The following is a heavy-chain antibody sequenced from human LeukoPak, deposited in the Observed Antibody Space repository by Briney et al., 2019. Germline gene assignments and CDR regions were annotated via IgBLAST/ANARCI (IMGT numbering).Heavy chain of an antibody. CDR3: ARVKRAVTSTGEAFGI. D-gene: IGHD6-19*01. J-gene: IGHJ3*02. CDR2: INTNTGNP. CDR1: GYTFTNYA. Sequence: GASVKVSCKASGYTFTNYAMNWVRQAPGQGLEWMGWINTNTGNPTYAQGFTGRFVFSLDTSVSTAYLQISSLKAADTALYYCARVKRAVTSTGEAFGIWGLGTMVTVSS. V-gene: IGHV7-4-1*02.